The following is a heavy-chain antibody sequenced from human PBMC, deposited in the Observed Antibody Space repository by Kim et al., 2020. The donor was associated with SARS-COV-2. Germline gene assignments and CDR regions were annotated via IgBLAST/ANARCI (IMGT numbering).Heavy chain of an antibody. Sequence: GGSLRLSCAASGFTFSSYAMHWVRQAPGKGLEYVSAISSNGGSTYYADSVKGRFTISRDNSKNTLYLQMGSLRAEDMAVYYCARGPFLAAALDYWGQGTLVTVSS. CDR3: ARGPFLAAALDY. J-gene: IGHJ4*02. CDR1: GFTFSSYA. D-gene: IGHD6-13*01. V-gene: IGHV3-64*02. CDR2: ISSNGGST.